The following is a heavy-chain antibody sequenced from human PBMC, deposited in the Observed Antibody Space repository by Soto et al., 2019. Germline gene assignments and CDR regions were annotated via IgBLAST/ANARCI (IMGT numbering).Heavy chain of an antibody. CDR1: GGSVSSGSYY. V-gene: IGHV4-61*01. D-gene: IGHD3-10*01. J-gene: IGHJ4*02. CDR3: ARGGGYYFDY. Sequence: PSETLSLTCTVSGGSVSSGSYYWSWIRQPPGKGLEWIGYIYYSGSTNYNPSLKSRVTISVDTSKNQFSLKLSSVTAADTAVYYCARGGGYYFDYWGQGTLVTV. CDR2: IYYSGST.